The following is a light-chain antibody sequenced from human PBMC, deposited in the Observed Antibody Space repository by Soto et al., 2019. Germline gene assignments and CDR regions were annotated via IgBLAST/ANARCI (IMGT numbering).Light chain of an antibody. CDR3: KSYAGSNPYV. J-gene: IGLJ1*01. V-gene: IGLV2-8*01. CDR1: KTDIGVYDF. CDR2: EVV. Sequence: QSALTQPPSASGSPGQSVTISCTGTKTDIGVYDFVSWYQHHPGKAPRLIIYEVVQRPAGVPDRCSGSKSGNTASLTVSGLQAADGADHFFKSYAGSNPYVFGRGTPLTVL.